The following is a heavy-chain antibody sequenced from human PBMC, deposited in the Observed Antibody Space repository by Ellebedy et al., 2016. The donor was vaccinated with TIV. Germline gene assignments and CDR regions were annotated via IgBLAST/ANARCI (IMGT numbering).Heavy chain of an antibody. V-gene: IGHV4-59*08. CDR3: ATYTMGRLDY. CDR2: IYYSGST. J-gene: IGHJ4*02. CDR1: GGSISSYY. Sequence: SETLSLTCTVSGGSISSYYWSWIRQPPGKGLEWIGSIYYSGSTYYSPSLKSRVTISADTSKNQFSLKLSSVTAADTAVYYCATYTMGRLDYWGQGTLVTVSS. D-gene: IGHD1-1*01.